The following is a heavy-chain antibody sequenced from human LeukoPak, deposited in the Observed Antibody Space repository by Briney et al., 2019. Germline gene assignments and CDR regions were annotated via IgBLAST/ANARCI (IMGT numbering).Heavy chain of an antibody. CDR3: ARSTRRGYSSSWYYGY. CDR2: INHSGST. Sequence: SETLSLTCAVYGESFSGYYWSWIRQPPGKGLEWIGEINHSGSTNYNPSLKSRVTISVDTSKNQFSLKLSSVTAADTAVYYCARSTRRGYSSSWYYGYWGQGTLVTASS. D-gene: IGHD6-13*01. J-gene: IGHJ4*02. CDR1: GESFSGYY. V-gene: IGHV4-34*01.